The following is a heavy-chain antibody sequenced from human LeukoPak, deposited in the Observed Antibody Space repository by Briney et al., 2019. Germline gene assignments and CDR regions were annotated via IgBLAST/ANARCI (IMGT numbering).Heavy chain of an antibody. V-gene: IGHV1-69*04. CDR2: IIPILGIA. CDR3: ARDQTTNGPYDILTGRYYYYGMDV. Sequence: SVKVSCKASGGTFSSYAISWVRQAPGQGLEWMGRIIPILGIANYAQKLQGRVTMTTDTSTSTAYMELRSLRSDDTAVYYCARDQTTNGPYDILTGRYYYYGMDVWGRGTTVTVSS. J-gene: IGHJ6*02. CDR1: GGTFSSYA. D-gene: IGHD3-9*01.